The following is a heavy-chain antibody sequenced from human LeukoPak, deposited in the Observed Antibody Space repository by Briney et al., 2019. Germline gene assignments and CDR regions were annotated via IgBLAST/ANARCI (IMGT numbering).Heavy chain of an antibody. Sequence: GGSLRLSCAASGFTFSSYAMHWVRQAPGKGLEWVAVISYDGSNKYYADSVKGRFTISRDNSKNTLYLQMNSLRAEDTAVYYCAREWWEPSSFDYWGQGTLVTVSS. CDR3: AREWWEPSSFDY. CDR2: ISYDGSNK. V-gene: IGHV3-30-3*01. J-gene: IGHJ4*02. D-gene: IGHD2-15*01. CDR1: GFTFSSYA.